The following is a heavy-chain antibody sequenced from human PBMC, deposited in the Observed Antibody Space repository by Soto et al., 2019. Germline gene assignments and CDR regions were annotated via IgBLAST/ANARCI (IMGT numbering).Heavy chain of an antibody. CDR3: ARDRHCSSTSCYGGHDAFDI. CDR2: INPSGGST. Sequence: ASVKVSCKASGYTFTSYYMHWVRQAPGQGLEWMGIINPSGGSTSYAQKFQGRVTMTRDTSISTAYMELSRLRSDDTAVYYCARDRHCSSTSCYGGHDAFDIWGQGTMVTVSS. CDR1: GYTFTSYY. J-gene: IGHJ3*02. V-gene: IGHV1-46*01. D-gene: IGHD2-2*01.